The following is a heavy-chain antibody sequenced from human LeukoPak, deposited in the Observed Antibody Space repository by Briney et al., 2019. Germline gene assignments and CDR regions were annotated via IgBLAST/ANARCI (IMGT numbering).Heavy chain of an antibody. Sequence: GGPLRLSCAASGFTFSSYSMNWVRQAPGKGLEWVSSISSSSSYIYYADSVKGRFTISRDNAKNSLYLQMNSLRAEDTAVYYCARSAYYYDSSGYYYRDAFDISGQGTMVAVSS. CDR3: ARSAYYYDSSGYYYRDAFDI. V-gene: IGHV3-21*01. J-gene: IGHJ3*02. CDR1: GFTFSSYS. CDR2: ISSSSSYI. D-gene: IGHD3-22*01.